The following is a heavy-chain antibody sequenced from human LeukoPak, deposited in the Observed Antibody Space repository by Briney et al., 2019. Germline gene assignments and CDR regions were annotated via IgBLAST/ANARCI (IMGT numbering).Heavy chain of an antibody. CDR3: ARDRDYYDSTYDAFDI. J-gene: IGHJ3*02. CDR2: IIPIFGTA. Sequence: ASVKVSCKASGGTFSSYAISWVRQAPGQGLEWMGGIIPIFGTANYAQKFQGRVTITADESTSTAYMELSSLRSEDTAVYYCARDRDYYDSTYDAFDIWGQGTMVTVSS. D-gene: IGHD3-22*01. V-gene: IGHV1-69*01. CDR1: GGTFSSYA.